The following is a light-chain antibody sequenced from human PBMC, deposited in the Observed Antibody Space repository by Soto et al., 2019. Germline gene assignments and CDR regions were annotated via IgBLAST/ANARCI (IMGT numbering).Light chain of an antibody. CDR1: QSVSSY. CDR2: DAS. J-gene: IGKJ5*01. CDR3: QQRSNWPSIT. V-gene: IGKV3-11*01. Sequence: EIVLTQSPATLSLSPGERATLSCRASQSVSSYLAWYQQKPGQAPRLLIYDASNRATDIPARFSGSGSGTDFTLTISSLEPEDFAVYYCQQRSNWPSITFGQGTRLETK.